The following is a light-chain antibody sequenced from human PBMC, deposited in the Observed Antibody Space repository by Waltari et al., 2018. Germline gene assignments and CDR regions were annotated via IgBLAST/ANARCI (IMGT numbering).Light chain of an antibody. Sequence: QSVLTQPPSVSGAPGQTVTISCTGSGSNIGAGYDVHWYQQVPRAAPKPLIYGRTRRPVWVPDRFFGSTSGTSASLAITGLQAEDEAVYYCQSYDTSLTVVFGGGTKLTVL. V-gene: IGLV1-40*01. J-gene: IGLJ3*02. CDR3: QSYDTSLTVV. CDR1: GSNIGAGYD. CDR2: GRT.